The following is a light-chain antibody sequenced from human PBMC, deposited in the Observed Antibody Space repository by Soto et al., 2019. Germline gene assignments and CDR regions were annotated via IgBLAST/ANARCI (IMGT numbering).Light chain of an antibody. J-gene: IGLJ3*02. V-gene: IGLV2-11*01. Sequence: QSVLTQPRSVSGSPGQSVTISCTGASSDVSDYNFVSWYQQYAGKAPKVSIYGVDKRSSGVHDRFSGSKSGNTASLTISGLQTEDEAEYCCCSYTGTYTVVFGGGTKLTVL. CDR2: GVD. CDR3: CSYTGTYTVV. CDR1: SSDVSDYNF.